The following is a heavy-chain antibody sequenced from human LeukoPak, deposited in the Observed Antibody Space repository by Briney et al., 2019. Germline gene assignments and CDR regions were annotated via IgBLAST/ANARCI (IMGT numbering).Heavy chain of an antibody. CDR1: EFTFSSYV. D-gene: IGHD3-10*01. J-gene: IGHJ4*02. Sequence: GGSLRLSCAASEFTFSSYVMAWVRQAPGKGLEWVSTITPGGGTYYADSVKGRFTISRDNSKNTLFLQMNSLRAGDTALYYCAKAGGSGNQPFDYWGQGTLVTVSS. CDR3: AKAGGSGNQPFDY. V-gene: IGHV3-23*01. CDR2: ITPGGGT.